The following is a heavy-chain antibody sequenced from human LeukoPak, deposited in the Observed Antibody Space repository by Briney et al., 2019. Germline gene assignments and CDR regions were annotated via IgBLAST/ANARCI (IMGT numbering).Heavy chain of an antibody. CDR3: AKSDCSSTSCLLNY. CDR2: ISGSGGST. Sequence: GGSLRLSCAASGFTFSSYAMSWVRQAPGKGLEWVSAISGSGGSTYYADSVKGRFTISRDNSKNTLYLQMNSLRAEDTAVYYCAKSDCSSTSCLLNYWGQGTLVTVSS. J-gene: IGHJ4*02. D-gene: IGHD2-2*01. CDR1: GFTFSSYA. V-gene: IGHV3-23*01.